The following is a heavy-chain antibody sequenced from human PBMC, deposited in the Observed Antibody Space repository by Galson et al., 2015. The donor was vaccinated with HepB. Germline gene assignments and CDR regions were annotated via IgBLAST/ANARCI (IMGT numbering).Heavy chain of an antibody. V-gene: IGHV4-30-2*01. CDR2: IYHSGST. CDR3: ARSLRYFDWLPLYFDY. CDR1: GGSISSGGYS. D-gene: IGHD3-9*01. Sequence: LSLTCAVSGGSISSGGYSWSWIRQPPGKGLEWIGYIYHSGSTYYNPSLKSRVTISVDRSKNQFSLKLSSVTAADTAVYYRARSLRYFDWLPLYFDYWGQGTLVTVSS. J-gene: IGHJ4*02.